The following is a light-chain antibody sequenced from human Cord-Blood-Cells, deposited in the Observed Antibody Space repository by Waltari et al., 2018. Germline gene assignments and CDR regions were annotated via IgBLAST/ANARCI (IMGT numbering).Light chain of an antibody. CDR2: YES. CDR3: QQSYSTPYS. Sequence: DIQMTQSTSSLSASEGDRVTITCRASQSISSYLNWYQQKPGKATKLLIYYESSLQSGVPSRFSGSGSGTDFTLTISSLQPEDFATYYCQQSYSTPYSFGQGTKLEIK. CDR1: QSISSY. J-gene: IGKJ2*03. V-gene: IGKV1-39*01.